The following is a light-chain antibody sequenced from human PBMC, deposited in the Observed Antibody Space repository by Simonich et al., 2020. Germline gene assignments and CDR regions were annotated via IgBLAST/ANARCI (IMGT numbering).Light chain of an antibody. V-gene: IGKV4-1*01. Sequence: DIVMTQSPDSLAVSLCERATINCKSSQSVLYSSTNNNYLAWYQQKPGQPPKMLIYWASTRESGVPDRFSGSGSGTDFTHTISSLQAEDVAVYYCQQYYSTPWTFGQGTKVEIK. J-gene: IGKJ1*01. CDR1: QSVLYSSTNNNY. CDR2: WAS. CDR3: QQYYSTPWT.